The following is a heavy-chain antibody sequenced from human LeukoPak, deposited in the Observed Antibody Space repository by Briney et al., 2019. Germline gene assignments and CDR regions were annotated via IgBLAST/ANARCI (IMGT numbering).Heavy chain of an antibody. J-gene: IGHJ5*02. D-gene: IGHD6-13*01. CDR2: INPNSGGT. CDR3: ARSRNAGYSSSWYLWP. V-gene: IGHV1-2*02. CDR1: GYTFTGYY. Sequence: GASVKVSCKASGYTFTGYYMHWVRQAPGQGLEWMGWINPNSGGTNYAQKFQGRVTMTRDTSISTAYMELSRLRSDDTAVYYCARSRNAGYSSSWYLWPWGQGTLVTVSS.